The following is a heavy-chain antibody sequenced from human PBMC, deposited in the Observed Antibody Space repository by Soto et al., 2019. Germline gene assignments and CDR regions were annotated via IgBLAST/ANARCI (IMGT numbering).Heavy chain of an antibody. J-gene: IGHJ6*02. CDR2: ISAYNGNT. V-gene: IGHV1-18*04. CDR1: GYTFTSYC. D-gene: IGHD6-13*01. Sequence: ASVKVSCKASGYTFTSYCISWVRQSPVRGLEWMGWISAYNGNTNYAQKLQGRVTMTTDTSTSTAYMELRSLRSDDTAVYYCARGYSSSSYYYYGMDVWGQGTTVTVSS. CDR3: ARGYSSSSYYYYGMDV.